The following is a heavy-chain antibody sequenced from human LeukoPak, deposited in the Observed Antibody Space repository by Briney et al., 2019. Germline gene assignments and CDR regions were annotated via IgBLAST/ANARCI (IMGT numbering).Heavy chain of an antibody. CDR3: ARGRDGDYDFDY. J-gene: IGHJ4*02. Sequence: SETLSLTCTVCGGSISSSSYYWGWIRQPPGKGLEWIGSIYYSGSTYYNPSLKSRVTISVDTSKNQFSLKLSSVTAADTAVYYCARGRDGDYDFDYWGQGTLVTVSS. V-gene: IGHV4-39*07. D-gene: IGHD4-17*01. CDR1: GGSISSSSYY. CDR2: IYYSGST.